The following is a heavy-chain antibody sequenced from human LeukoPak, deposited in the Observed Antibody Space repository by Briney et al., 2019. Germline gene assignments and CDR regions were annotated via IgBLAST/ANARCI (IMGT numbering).Heavy chain of an antibody. V-gene: IGHV4-39*07. J-gene: IGHJ5*02. Sequence: PSETLSLTCTVSGGSISSSSYYWGWIRQPPGKGLEWIGEINHSGSTNYNPSLKSRVTISVDTSKNQFSLKLSSVTAADTAVYYCARVLGGWFDPWGQGTLVTVSS. D-gene: IGHD3-10*01. CDR2: INHSGST. CDR1: GGSISSSSYY. CDR3: ARVLGGWFDP.